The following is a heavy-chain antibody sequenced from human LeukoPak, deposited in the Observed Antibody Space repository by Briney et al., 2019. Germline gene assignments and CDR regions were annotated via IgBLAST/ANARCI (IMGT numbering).Heavy chain of an antibody. CDR3: AKLHSATITADFDH. Sequence: GGSLRLSCAASGVTISGSVRSWVRQAPGKGPEWVSGIIIGGVYTYYANSVKGRFTISRDNSKNTLSLQMSNLRAEDTAIYYCAKLHSATITADFDHWGQGTLVTVSS. CDR1: GVTISGSV. J-gene: IGHJ4*02. CDR2: IIIGGVYT. D-gene: IGHD1-14*01. V-gene: IGHV3-23*01.